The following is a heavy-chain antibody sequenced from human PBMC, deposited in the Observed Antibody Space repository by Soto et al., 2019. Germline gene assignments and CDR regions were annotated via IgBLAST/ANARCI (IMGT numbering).Heavy chain of an antibody. J-gene: IGHJ3*02. CDR2: IYYSGST. CDR1: GGSISSYY. CDR3: PQLLSHVGRVGAFEI. D-gene: IGHD3-10*01. V-gene: IGHV4-59*08. Sequence: SETLSLTCTVSGGSISSYYWSWIRQPPGKGLEWIGYIYYSGSTNYNPSLKSRVTISVDTSKNQFSLKLSSVTAADTAVYYCPQLLSHVGRVGAFEIWGQGTMVTVSS.